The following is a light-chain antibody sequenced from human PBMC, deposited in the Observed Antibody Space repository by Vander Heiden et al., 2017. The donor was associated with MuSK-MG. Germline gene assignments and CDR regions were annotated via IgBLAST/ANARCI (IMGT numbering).Light chain of an antibody. CDR2: QDS. J-gene: IGLJ2*01. Sequence: YELTQPPSVSVSPGQTASLTCSGDKVGDKYACWYQQKPGKSPVLVIYQDSKRPSGIPERFSGSNSGNTATLTICGTKAMDEADYYCQAWDSSMGLVFGGGTKLTVL. CDR3: QAWDSSMGLV. CDR1: KVGDKY. V-gene: IGLV3-1*01.